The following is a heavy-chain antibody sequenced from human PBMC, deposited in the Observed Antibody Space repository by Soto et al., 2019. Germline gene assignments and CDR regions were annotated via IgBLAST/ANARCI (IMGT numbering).Heavy chain of an antibody. CDR2: ISSSSSNT. J-gene: IGHJ6*01. D-gene: IGHD6-6*01. Sequence: PGGSLRLSCAASGFTFSDYYMSWIRQAPGRGLDWVSYISSSSSNTKYADSVKGRFTISRDNAKNSLYLQMNSLRAEHTAVYYCARDVYRYRISSPEDVWGQGTTVTVSS. CDR1: GFTFSDYY. V-gene: IGHV3-11*06. CDR3: ARDVYRYRISSPEDV.